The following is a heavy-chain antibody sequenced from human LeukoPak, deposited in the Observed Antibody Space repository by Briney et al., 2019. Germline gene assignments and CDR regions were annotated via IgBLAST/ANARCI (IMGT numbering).Heavy chain of an antibody. J-gene: IGHJ3*02. CDR3: AKVASIAARPGELFDI. D-gene: IGHD6-6*01. Sequence: PGGSLRLSCAASGFTFSSYGMHWVRQAPGKGLEWVAFIRYGGSNKYYADSVKGRFTISRDNSKNTLYLQMNSLRAEDTAVYYCAKVASIAARPGELFDIWGQGTMVTVSS. CDR1: GFTFSSYG. CDR2: IRYGGSNK. V-gene: IGHV3-30*02.